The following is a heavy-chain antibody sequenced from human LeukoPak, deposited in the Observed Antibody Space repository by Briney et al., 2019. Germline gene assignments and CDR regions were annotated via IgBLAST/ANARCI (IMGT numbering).Heavy chain of an antibody. D-gene: IGHD3-10*02. Sequence: GGSLRPSCATSGFNFDRYTIHWVRQAPGKGLEWVSLAGWAGGTTFYSDSVRGRFTISRDSGRKSVYLQMNSLTTDDTAFYFCAKELDTMFFDYWGQGALVTVSS. CDR2: AGWAGGTT. J-gene: IGHJ4*02. V-gene: IGHV3-43*01. CDR1: GFNFDRYT. CDR3: AKELDTMFFDY.